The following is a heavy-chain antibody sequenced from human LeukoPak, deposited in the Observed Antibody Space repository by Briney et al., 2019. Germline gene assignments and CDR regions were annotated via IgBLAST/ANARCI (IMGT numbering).Heavy chain of an antibody. Sequence: SETLSLTYTVSGYSISSGYYWGWIRQPPGKGLEWIGSIYHSGSTYYNPSLKSRVTISVDTSKNQFSLKLSSVTAADTAVYYCARGKSSGYSYWGQGTLVTVSS. D-gene: IGHD3-22*01. CDR2: IYHSGST. CDR1: GYSISSGYY. V-gene: IGHV4-38-2*02. J-gene: IGHJ4*02. CDR3: ARGKSSGYSY.